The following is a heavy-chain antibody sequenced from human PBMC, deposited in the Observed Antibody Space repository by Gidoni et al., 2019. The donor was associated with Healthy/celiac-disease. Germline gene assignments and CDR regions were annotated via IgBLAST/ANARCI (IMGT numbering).Heavy chain of an antibody. CDR2: ISYDGSNK. D-gene: IGHD1-26*01. Sequence: QVQLVESGGGVVQPGRSLRLSCEASGFTFRSYGMHWVRQAPGKGLEWVAVISYDGSNKYYADSVKGRFTISRDNSKNTLYLQMNSLRAEDTAVYYCAKEGGSGSYFLYYYYGMDVWGQGTTVTVSS. CDR1: GFTFRSYG. J-gene: IGHJ6*02. CDR3: AKEGGSGSYFLYYYYGMDV. V-gene: IGHV3-30*18.